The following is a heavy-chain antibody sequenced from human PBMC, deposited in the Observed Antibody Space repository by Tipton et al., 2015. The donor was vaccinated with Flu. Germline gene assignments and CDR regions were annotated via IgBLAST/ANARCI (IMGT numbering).Heavy chain of an antibody. CDR1: GGSISSGTYH. J-gene: IGHJ4*02. V-gene: IGHV4-39*07. D-gene: IGHD1-14*01. Sequence: LRLSCTVSGGSISSGTYHWGWIRQPPGKGLEWIGTIYYSGSTYYNPSLKSRVTISADTSKNQFSLNLRSVTAADTAVYYCAKKVTTSDFDYWGQGILVAVSS. CDR2: IYYSGST. CDR3: AKKVTTSDFDY.